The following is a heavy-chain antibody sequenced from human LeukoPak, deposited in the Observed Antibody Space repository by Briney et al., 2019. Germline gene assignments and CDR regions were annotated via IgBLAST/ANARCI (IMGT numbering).Heavy chain of an antibody. CDR2: ISSSTNTI. V-gene: IGHV3-48*02. Sequence: GGSLRLSCAASGFTLSSYSMTWVRQAPGKGLEWVSYISSSTNTIYYADSVKGRFTISRDNAKNSLYLQMNSLRDEDTAVYYCARDRGVPGHYFDYWGQGTLVTVSS. CDR3: ARDRGVPGHYFDY. D-gene: IGHD3-10*01. J-gene: IGHJ4*02. CDR1: GFTLSSYS.